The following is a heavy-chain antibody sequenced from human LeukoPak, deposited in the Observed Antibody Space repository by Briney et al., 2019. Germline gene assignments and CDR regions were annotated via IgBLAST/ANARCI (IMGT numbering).Heavy chain of an antibody. CDR1: GFTFSNYA. CDR3: ANDAAQQQLSNLFYGMDV. J-gene: IGHJ6*02. Sequence: HPGKSLRLSCAASGFTFSNYAMHWVRQAPGKGLEWMAFISYGGSNKYYAGSVKGRFTISRDNSENTLYLQMNSLRAEDTAVYFCANDAAQQQLSNLFYGMDVWGQGTTVTVSS. V-gene: IGHV3-30-3*02. CDR2: ISYGGSNK. D-gene: IGHD6-13*01.